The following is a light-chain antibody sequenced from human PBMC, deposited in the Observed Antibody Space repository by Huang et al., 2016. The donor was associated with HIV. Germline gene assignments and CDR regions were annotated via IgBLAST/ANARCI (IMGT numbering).Light chain of an antibody. J-gene: IGKJ4*01. CDR2: DAS. CDR1: QRVSSRH. Sequence: EIVLTQSPGSLSLSPGERATLSCRASQRVSSRHLAWYQQKPGQTPRLLIYDASNKATGIPDRCSGSGSGTDFTLTISRLEPEDFAVYYCQQYDYAPLTFGGGTKVEIK. CDR3: QQYDYAPLT. V-gene: IGKV3-20*01.